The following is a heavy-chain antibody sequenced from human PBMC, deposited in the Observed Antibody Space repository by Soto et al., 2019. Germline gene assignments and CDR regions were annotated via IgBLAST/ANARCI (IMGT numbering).Heavy chain of an antibody. D-gene: IGHD2-15*01. V-gene: IGHV4-59*01. CDR1: GCSISSYY. Sequence: SETLSLTCTVSGCSISSYYWSWIRQPPGKGLEWIGYIYYSGSTNYNPSLKSRVTISVDTSKNQFSLKLSSVTAADTAVYYCARGINCSGGSCYVGYYYYYMDVWGKGTTVTVSS. J-gene: IGHJ6*03. CDR2: IYYSGST. CDR3: ARGINCSGGSCYVGYYYYYMDV.